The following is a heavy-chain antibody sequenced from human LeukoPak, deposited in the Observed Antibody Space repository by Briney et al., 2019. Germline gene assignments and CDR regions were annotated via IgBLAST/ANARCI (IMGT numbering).Heavy chain of an antibody. Sequence: SETLSLTCTVSGGSISSYYWSWIRQPPGKGLEWIGYIYYSGSTNYNPSLKSRVTMSVDTSKNQFSLKLSSVTAADTAVYYCARTYDSGWPKRAYYFDYWGQGTLVTVSS. V-gene: IGHV4-59*01. D-gene: IGHD6-19*01. CDR1: GGSISSYY. CDR3: ARTYDSGWPKRAYYFDY. CDR2: IYYSGST. J-gene: IGHJ4*02.